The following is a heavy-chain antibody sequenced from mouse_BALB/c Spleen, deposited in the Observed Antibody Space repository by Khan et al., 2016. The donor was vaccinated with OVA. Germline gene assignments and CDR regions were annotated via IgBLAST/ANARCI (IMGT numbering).Heavy chain of an antibody. D-gene: IGHD1-1*01. V-gene: IGHV1-7*01. CDR1: GYTFTSFW. CDR3: VNHGSTSAWFTY. Sequence: VQLQESGAELAKPGASVKMSCKASGYTFTSFWMHWVTQRPGQGLEWIGYINPSTDYTEYNQRFKDKATLTADKSSSTAYMRLTSLTSDDSAVYYCVNHGSTSAWFTYWGQGTLVTVSA. CDR2: INPSTDYT. J-gene: IGHJ3*01.